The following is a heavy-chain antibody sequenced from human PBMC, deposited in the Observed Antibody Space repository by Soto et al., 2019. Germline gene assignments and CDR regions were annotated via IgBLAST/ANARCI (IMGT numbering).Heavy chain of an antibody. Sequence: QVQLKQWGAGLLKTSETLSLTCAVYGGSFSGYYWSWIRQPPGKGLGWIGEINHSGSTNYNPSLKSRLTISVDTSKHQFSLKLSSVTAADTAVYYCARGTVDTAMVSAYYFDYWGQGTLVTFSS. J-gene: IGHJ4*02. D-gene: IGHD5-18*01. CDR2: INHSGST. CDR3: ARGTVDTAMVSAYYFDY. V-gene: IGHV4-34*01. CDR1: GGSFSGYY.